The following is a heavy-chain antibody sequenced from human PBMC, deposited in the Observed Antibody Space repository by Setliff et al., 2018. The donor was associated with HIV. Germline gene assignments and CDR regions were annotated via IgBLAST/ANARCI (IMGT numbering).Heavy chain of an antibody. CDR1: GFTVSSNY. CDR3: AKDMGRGLKYYFDY. D-gene: IGHD3-10*01. J-gene: IGHJ4*02. CDR2: IYSGGSI. V-gene: IGHV3-53*05. Sequence: GGSLRLSCAASGFTVSSNYMSWVRQAPGKGLEWVSVIYSGGSIGYADSVKGRFTISRDNAKNSLYLQMNSLRAEDMALYYYAKDMGRGLKYYFDYWGQGTLVTVSS.